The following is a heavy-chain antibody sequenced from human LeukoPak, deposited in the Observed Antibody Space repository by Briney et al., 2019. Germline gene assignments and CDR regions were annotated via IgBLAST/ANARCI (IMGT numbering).Heavy chain of an antibody. CDR2: IYPGDSDT. Sequence: GESLKISCKGSGYSFTSYWIGWVRQMPGKGLEWMGIIYPGDSDTTYSPSFQGQVTISADKSISTAYLQWSSLKAWDTAMYYCARRYYYDSSGYHRGFDYWGQGTLVTVSS. CDR1: GYSFTSYW. V-gene: IGHV5-51*01. D-gene: IGHD3-22*01. CDR3: ARRYYYDSSGYHRGFDY. J-gene: IGHJ4*02.